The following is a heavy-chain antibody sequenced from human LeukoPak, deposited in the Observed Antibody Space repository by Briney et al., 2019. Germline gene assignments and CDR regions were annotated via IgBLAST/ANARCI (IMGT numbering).Heavy chain of an antibody. CDR3: ASSIVAAGSTYYFDS. D-gene: IGHD6-13*01. V-gene: IGHV3-48*02. CDR2: ISTTSSAI. J-gene: IGHJ4*02. CDR1: GFTFSGYS. Sequence: PGGSLRLSCAASGFTFSGYSMNWVRQAPGKGLDWVSYISTTSSAIYYADSVKGRFTISGDSAKNSLYLQMNSLRDDDTAVYYCASSIVAAGSTYYFDSWGQGTLVTVSS.